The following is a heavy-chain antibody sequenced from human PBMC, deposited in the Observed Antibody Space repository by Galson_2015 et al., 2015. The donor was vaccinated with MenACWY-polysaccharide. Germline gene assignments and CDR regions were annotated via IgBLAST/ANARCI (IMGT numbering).Heavy chain of an antibody. V-gene: IGHV3-48*01. J-gene: IGHJ3*02. D-gene: IGHD3-22*01. CDR1: GFTFSSYS. CDR2: ISSSSSTI. CDR3: ARPYTYYYDSSGYSSAFDI. Sequence: SLRLSCAASGFTFSSYSMNWVRQAPGKGLEWVSYISSSSSTIYYADSVKGRFTISRGNAKNSLYLQMNSLRAEDTAVYYCARPYTYYYDSSGYSSAFDIWGQGTMVTVSS.